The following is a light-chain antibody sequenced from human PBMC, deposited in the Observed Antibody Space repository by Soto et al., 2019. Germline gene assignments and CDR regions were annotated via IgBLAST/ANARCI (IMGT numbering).Light chain of an antibody. Sequence: QSVLTQPPSVSGAPGQRVTISCTGSSSNIGAGYDVHWYQQLPGTAPKLLIYGNSNRPSGVPDRLSGFKSGTSASLAITGLQAEDEADYYCQSYDSSQSNWVFGGGTKLTVL. CDR2: GNS. J-gene: IGLJ3*02. CDR1: SSNIGAGYD. CDR3: QSYDSSQSNWV. V-gene: IGLV1-40*01.